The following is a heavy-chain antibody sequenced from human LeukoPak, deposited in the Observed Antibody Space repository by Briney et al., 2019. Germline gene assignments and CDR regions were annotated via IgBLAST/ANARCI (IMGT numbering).Heavy chain of an antibody. CDR3: ARARGQTISITIFGAPAHDAFDI. CDR2: IYTSGST. J-gene: IGHJ3*02. D-gene: IGHD3-3*01. V-gene: IGHV4-4*07. Sequence: SETLSLTCTVSGGSISSYYWSWIRQPAGKGLEWIGCIYTSGSTNYNPSLKSRVTMSVDTSKNQFSLKLSSVTAADTAVYYCARARGQTISITIFGAPAHDAFDIWGQGTMVTVSS. CDR1: GGSISSYY.